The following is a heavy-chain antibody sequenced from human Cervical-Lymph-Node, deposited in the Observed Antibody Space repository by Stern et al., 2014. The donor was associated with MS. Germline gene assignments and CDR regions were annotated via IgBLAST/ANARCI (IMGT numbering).Heavy chain of an antibody. Sequence: QVQLVQSGAEVKKPGASVKVSCKASGYTFTSYGISWVRQAPGQGLEWMGCISAYNGNTNYAQKLKGRVTMTTDTSTSTAYMELRSLRSDDTAVYYCAREEDYMLENCGMDVWGQGTPVTVSS. CDR3: AREEDYMLENCGMDV. CDR2: ISAYNGNT. V-gene: IGHV1-18*01. J-gene: IGHJ6*02. CDR1: GYTFTSYG. D-gene: IGHD3-16*01.